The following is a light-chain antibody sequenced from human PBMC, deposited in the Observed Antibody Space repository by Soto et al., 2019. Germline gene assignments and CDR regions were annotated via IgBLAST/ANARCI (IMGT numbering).Light chain of an antibody. V-gene: IGKV4-1*01. J-gene: IGKJ1*01. Sequence: DIVMTQSPDSLAVSLGERATFNCKSSQSILYSSNNKSYLAWYQQRPGQSPKLLIYWASTRESGVPDRFSGSGSGADFTLTISSLQAEDVAVYYCQQYYSIPRTFGQGTKVDIK. CDR3: QQYYSIPRT. CDR1: QSILYSSNNKSY. CDR2: WAS.